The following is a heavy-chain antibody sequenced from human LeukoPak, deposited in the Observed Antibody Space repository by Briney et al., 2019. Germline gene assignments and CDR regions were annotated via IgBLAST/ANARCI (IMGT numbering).Heavy chain of an antibody. Sequence: PGGSLRLSCAASGFTFNSYWMHWVRQAPGKGLEWVSVIYSGGSTYYADSVKGRFTISRDNSKNTLYLQMNSLRAEDTAVYYCARGILSAAGRWFDPWGQGTLVTVSS. J-gene: IGHJ5*02. V-gene: IGHV3-53*01. CDR1: GFTFNSYW. CDR2: IYSGGST. CDR3: ARGILSAAGRWFDP. D-gene: IGHD6-13*01.